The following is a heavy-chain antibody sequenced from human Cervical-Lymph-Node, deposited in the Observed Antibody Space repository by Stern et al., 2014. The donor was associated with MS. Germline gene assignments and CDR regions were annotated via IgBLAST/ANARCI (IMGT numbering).Heavy chain of an antibody. CDR1: GYSFTNYW. CDR3: ARRAGYCSRTNCYAYWYFDV. CDR2: IYPGDSDS. V-gene: IGHV5-51*01. J-gene: IGHJ2*01. Sequence: VKLVQSGAVVKEPGEFLKISCQTSGYSFTNYWIGWVRQVPGQGLEWMGIIYPGDSDSNSSPSFLGQVTISADMSTNTAYVQWSSLEASDTATYYCARRAGYCSRTNCYAYWYFDVWGRGTLVTVTS. D-gene: IGHD2-2*01.